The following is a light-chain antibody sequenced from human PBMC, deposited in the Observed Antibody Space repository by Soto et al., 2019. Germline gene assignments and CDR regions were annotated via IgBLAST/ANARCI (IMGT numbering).Light chain of an antibody. V-gene: IGLV2-14*01. Sequence: QSVLTQPASVSGSPGQSITISCSGTGSDVGAYNYVSWYQQHPAKAPKLMIYDVSNRLSGASDRFSGSKSGNTASLTISGLQAEDEADYYCYSYTSSSTYVFGSGTKVTVL. CDR1: GSDVGAYNY. CDR2: DVS. J-gene: IGLJ1*01. CDR3: YSYTSSSTYV.